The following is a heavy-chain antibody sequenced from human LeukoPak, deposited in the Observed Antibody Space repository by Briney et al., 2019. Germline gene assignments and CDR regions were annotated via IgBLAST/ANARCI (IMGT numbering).Heavy chain of an antibody. CDR3: ARDSAMVRGGLGFFDY. D-gene: IGHD3-10*01. CDR2: ISAYNGNT. J-gene: IGHJ4*02. CDR1: GYTFTSYS. Sequence: ASVKVSCKASGYTFTSYSISWVRQAPGQGLEWMGWISAYNGNTNYAQKLQGRVTMTTDTSTSTAYMELRSLRSDDTAVYYCARDSAMVRGGLGFFDYWGQGTLVTVSS. V-gene: IGHV1-18*01.